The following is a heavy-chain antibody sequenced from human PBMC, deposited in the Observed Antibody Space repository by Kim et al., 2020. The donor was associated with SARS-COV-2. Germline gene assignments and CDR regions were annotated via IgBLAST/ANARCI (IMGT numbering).Heavy chain of an antibody. CDR3: ARGHSGAFDY. D-gene: IGHD5-12*01. V-gene: IGHV6-1*01. Sequence: YNDKAVSVKSRITITPDTSKNQFSLQLNSVTPEDTAVYYCARGHSGAFDYWGQGTLVTVSS. J-gene: IGHJ4*02. CDR2: YN.